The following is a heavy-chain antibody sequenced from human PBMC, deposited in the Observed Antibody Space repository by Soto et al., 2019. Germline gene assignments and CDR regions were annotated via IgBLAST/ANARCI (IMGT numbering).Heavy chain of an antibody. V-gene: IGHV1-3*01. D-gene: IGHD2-21*02. CDR3: ARLPHLAYCGGDCYSI. CDR2: INAGNGNA. CDR1: GYPFTSYA. J-gene: IGHJ4*02. Sequence: GASVKVSCKASGYPFTSYAMHWVRQAPGQRLEWMGWINAGNGNAKYSQKFQGRVTITRDTSASTAYMELSSLRSEDTAVYYCARLPHLAYCGGDCYSIWGQGTLVNVSS.